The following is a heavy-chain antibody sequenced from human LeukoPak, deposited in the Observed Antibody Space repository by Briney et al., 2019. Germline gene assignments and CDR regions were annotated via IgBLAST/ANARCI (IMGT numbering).Heavy chain of an antibody. Sequence: GGSLRLSCTDSGFTFSMYWMSWVRQAPGKGLEWLASIKPDGSAAIYVDSMKGRFTISRDNAKNSLYLQMNSLTVEDTAVYYCATHSGWRFDFWGQGTLVTVSS. CDR3: ATHSGWRFDF. CDR2: IKPDGSAA. CDR1: GFTFSMYW. V-gene: IGHV3-7*01. J-gene: IGHJ4*02. D-gene: IGHD6-19*01.